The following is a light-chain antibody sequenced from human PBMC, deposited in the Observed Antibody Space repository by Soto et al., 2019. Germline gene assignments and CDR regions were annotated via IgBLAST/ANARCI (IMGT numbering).Light chain of an antibody. CDR2: EVS. V-gene: IGLV2-14*01. Sequence: QSALTQPASVSGSPGQSITISCTGTSSDIGTYNSVSWYQHHPGKAPKLIIHEVSNRPSGVSNRFSGSKSGNTASLTISGLQTEDEGDYYCSSYLSTSALGFGGGTQVTVL. J-gene: IGLJ3*02. CDR1: SSDIGTYNS. CDR3: SSYLSTSALG.